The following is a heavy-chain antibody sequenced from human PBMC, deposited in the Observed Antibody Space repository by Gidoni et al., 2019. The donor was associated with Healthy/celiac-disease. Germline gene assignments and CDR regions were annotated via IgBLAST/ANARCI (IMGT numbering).Heavy chain of an antibody. J-gene: IGHJ3*02. CDR3: ASLSPMVRGVIGLAFDI. D-gene: IGHD3-10*01. CDR2: ISSSSSTI. V-gene: IGHV3-48*02. Sequence: EVQLVESGGGLVQPGGSLRLSCAASGFTFSSYSMNWVRQAPGKGLEWVSYISSSSSTIYYADSVKGRFTISRDNAKNSLYLQMNSLRDEDTAVYYCASLSPMVRGVIGLAFDIWGQGTMVTVSS. CDR1: GFTFSSYS.